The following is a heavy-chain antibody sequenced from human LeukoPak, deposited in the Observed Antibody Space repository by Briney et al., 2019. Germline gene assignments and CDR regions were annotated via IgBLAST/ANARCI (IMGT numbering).Heavy chain of an antibody. V-gene: IGHV3-23*01. CDR1: GFTFSSYA. D-gene: IGHD5-12*01. J-gene: IGHJ4*02. Sequence: PGGSLRLSCADSGFTFSSYAMTWVRQAPGKGLEWVSTISGASGTTYYADSVKGRFTISRDNSKNTVYLEMNSLRAEDTALYYCARTPSTHLWMDDWGQGTLVTVSS. CDR3: ARTPSTHLWMDD. CDR2: ISGASGTT.